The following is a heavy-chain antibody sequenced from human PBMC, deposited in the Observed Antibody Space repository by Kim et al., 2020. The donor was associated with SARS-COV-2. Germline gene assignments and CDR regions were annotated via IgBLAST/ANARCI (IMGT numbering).Heavy chain of an antibody. CDR2: INPNSGGT. CDR3: ARVGRFLEWLVRREEKYGMYV. Sequence: ASVKVSCKASGYTFTGYYMHWVRQAPGQGLEWMGWINPNSGGTNYAQKFQGRVTMTRDTSISTAYMELSRLRSDDTAVYYCARVGRFLEWLVRREEKYGMYVWGQGTTVTVSS. CDR1: GYTFTGYY. V-gene: IGHV1-2*02. J-gene: IGHJ6*02. D-gene: IGHD3-3*01.